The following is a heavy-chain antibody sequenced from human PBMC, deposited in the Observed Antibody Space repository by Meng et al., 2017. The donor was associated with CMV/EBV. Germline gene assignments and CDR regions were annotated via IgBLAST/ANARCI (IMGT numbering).Heavy chain of an antibody. CDR2: IKQDGSEK. CDR3: ARDKVLRLRGGDYYYGMDV. V-gene: IGHV3-7*01. J-gene: IGHJ6*02. Sequence: GGSLRLSCAASGFTFSTYWMTWVRQAPGKGLEWVANIKQDGSEKYYVDSVKGRFTISRDNAKNSLYLDMNSLRAEDTAVYYCARDKVLRLRGGDYYYGMDVWGQGTTVTVSS. D-gene: IGHD5-12*01. CDR1: GFTFSTYW.